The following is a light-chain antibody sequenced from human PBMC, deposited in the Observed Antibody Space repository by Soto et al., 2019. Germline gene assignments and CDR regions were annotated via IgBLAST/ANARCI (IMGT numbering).Light chain of an antibody. J-gene: IGKJ3*01. Sequence: DIQMTQSPSSLSASVGDRVTITCQASQDISNYLNWYQQKAGKAPKLLIYDASNLETGVPSRFSGSGSGTDFIFTISSLQPEDIAIYYCQQYDNLPFTFGPGTKVDIK. V-gene: IGKV1-33*01. CDR1: QDISNY. CDR2: DAS. CDR3: QQYDNLPFT.